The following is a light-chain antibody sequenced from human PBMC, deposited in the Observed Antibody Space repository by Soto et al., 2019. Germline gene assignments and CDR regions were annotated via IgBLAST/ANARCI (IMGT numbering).Light chain of an antibody. CDR1: SSNSGAGYD. CDR2: GNS. J-gene: IGLJ3*02. V-gene: IGLV1-40*01. Sequence: QSVLTQPPSVSGAPGQRVTISCTGSSSNSGAGYDVHWYQPLPGTAPKLLIYGNSNRPSGVPDRFSGSKSGTSASLAITGLQAEDEADYYCQSYDSSLSGWVFGGGTQLTVL. CDR3: QSYDSSLSGWV.